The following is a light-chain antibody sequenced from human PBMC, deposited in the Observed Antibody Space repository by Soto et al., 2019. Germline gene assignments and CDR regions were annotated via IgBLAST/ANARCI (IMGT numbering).Light chain of an antibody. V-gene: IGKV4-1*01. CDR1: QSVLYSSNNKNC. CDR2: WAS. CDR3: QQYYSTPTYT. Sequence: DIVMTQSPDSLAVSLGERATINCKSSQSVLYSSNNKNCLAWYQQKPGQPPKLLIYWASTRESGVPDRFSGSGSGTDFTLTISSLQAEDVAVYYCQQYYSTPTYTFGQGTKLEIK. J-gene: IGKJ2*01.